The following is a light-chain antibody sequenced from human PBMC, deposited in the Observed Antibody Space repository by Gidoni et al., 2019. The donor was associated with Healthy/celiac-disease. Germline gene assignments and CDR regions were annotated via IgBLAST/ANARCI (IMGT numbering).Light chain of an antibody. J-gene: IGLJ3*02. CDR3: QSYDSSHWV. Sequence: QSVLTQPPSVSGAPGQRVTISCTGSSSNIGAGYDVHWYQQLPGTAPKPLIYGNSKRPSGVPDRFSGSKSGTSASLAITGLQAEDEADYYCQSYDSSHWVFGGGTKLTVL. V-gene: IGLV1-40*01. CDR2: GNS. CDR1: SSNIGAGYD.